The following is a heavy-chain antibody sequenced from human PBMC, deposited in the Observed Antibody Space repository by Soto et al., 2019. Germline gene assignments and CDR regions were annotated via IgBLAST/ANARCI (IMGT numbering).Heavy chain of an antibody. CDR1: GFTFSSYA. CDR3: AKDASPRYCSGGSCYSPYYYYMDV. CDR2: ISGSGGST. Sequence: GGSLRLSCAASGFTFSSYAMSWVRQAPGKGLEWVSAISGSGGSTYYADSVKGRFTISRDNSKNTLYLQMNSLRAEDTAVYYCAKDASPRYCSGGSCYSPYYYYMDVWGKGTTVTVSS. J-gene: IGHJ6*03. V-gene: IGHV3-23*01. D-gene: IGHD2-15*01.